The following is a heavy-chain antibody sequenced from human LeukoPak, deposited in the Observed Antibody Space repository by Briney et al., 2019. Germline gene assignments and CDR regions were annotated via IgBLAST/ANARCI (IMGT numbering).Heavy chain of an antibody. V-gene: IGHV1-69*13. CDR2: IIPIFGTA. J-gene: IGHJ6*02. CDR3: ARPMVRGVTSRMDV. Sequence: VASVKVSCKASGGTFSSYAISWVRQAPGQGLEWMGGIIPIFGTANYAQKFQGRVTITADESTSTAYMELSSLRSEDTAVYYCARPMVRGVTSRMDVWGQGTTVTVSS. CDR1: GGTFSSYA. D-gene: IGHD3-10*01.